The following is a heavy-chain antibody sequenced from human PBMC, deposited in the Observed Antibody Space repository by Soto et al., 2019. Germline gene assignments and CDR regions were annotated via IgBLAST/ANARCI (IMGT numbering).Heavy chain of an antibody. J-gene: IGHJ4*02. Sequence: GGSLRLSCGASGLTFRDYAMSWVRQAPGKGLEWVSAISGSGGSTFYADSVKGRFTISRDNSKNTLYLQMNTLRGDDTAVYYCARVPTGKYGVWNYWGQGTLVTVSS. V-gene: IGHV3-23*01. CDR2: ISGSGGST. CDR3: ARVPTGKYGVWNY. CDR1: GLTFRDYA. D-gene: IGHD2-8*01.